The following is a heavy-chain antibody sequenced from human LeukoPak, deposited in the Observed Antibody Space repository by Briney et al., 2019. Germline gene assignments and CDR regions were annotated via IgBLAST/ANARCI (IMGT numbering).Heavy chain of an antibody. J-gene: IGHJ4*02. CDR3: TRGAGWLIDY. CDR2: FHNSGTS. D-gene: IGHD3-16*01. CDR1: DDSISDYY. V-gene: IGHV4-59*01. Sequence: SETLSLTCTVSDDSISDYYRGWIRQPPGKGPEWIGYFHNSGTSTYNPSLKSRVTISADTSKNQFSLKLNSLTTADTAVYYCTRGAGWLIDYWGQGILVTVSS.